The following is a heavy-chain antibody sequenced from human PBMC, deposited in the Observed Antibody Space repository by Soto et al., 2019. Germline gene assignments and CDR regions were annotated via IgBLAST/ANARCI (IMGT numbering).Heavy chain of an antibody. Sequence: QVQLVQSGAEVKKPGSSVKVSCKASGGTFSSYTISWVRQAPGQGLEWMGRIIPILGIANYAQKFQGRVTITADKSXSXXYMELSSLRSEDTAVYYCAREKQQLIPYYYYGMDVWGQGTTVTVSS. CDR3: AREKQQLIPYYYYGMDV. D-gene: IGHD6-13*01. CDR2: IIPILGIA. J-gene: IGHJ6*02. CDR1: GGTFSSYT. V-gene: IGHV1-69*08.